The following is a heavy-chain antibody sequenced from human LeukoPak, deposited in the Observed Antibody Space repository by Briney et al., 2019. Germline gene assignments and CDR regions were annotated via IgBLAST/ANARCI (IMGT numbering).Heavy chain of an antibody. CDR1: GYTFTGYY. CDR2: INPNSGGT. V-gene: IGHV1-2*02. J-gene: IGHJ4*02. D-gene: IGHD2-2*01. CDR3: ARVHCSSTSCYFDY. Sequence: ASVKVSCKASGYTFTGYYMHWVRQAPGQGVEWMGWINPNSGGTNYAQKFQGRVTMTRDTSISTAYMELSRLRSDDTAVYYCARVHCSSTSCYFDYWGQGTLVTVFS.